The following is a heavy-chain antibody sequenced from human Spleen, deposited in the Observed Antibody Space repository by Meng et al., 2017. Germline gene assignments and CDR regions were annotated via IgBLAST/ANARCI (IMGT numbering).Heavy chain of an antibody. D-gene: IGHD2-21*01. Sequence: SVKVSCKASGGTFSSYAISWVRQAPGQGLEWMGGIIPIFGTANYAQKFQGRVTITTDESTSTAYMELSSLRSEDTAVYYCARADYVAYCGGDCYTYGMDVWGQGTTVTVSS. V-gene: IGHV1-69*05. CDR2: IIPIFGTA. CDR1: GGTFSSYA. J-gene: IGHJ6*02. CDR3: ARADYVAYCGGDCYTYGMDV.